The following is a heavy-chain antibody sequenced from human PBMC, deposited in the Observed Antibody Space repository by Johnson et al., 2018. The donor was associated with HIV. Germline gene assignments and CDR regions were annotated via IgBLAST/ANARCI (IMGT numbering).Heavy chain of an antibody. V-gene: IGHV3-7*01. J-gene: IGHJ3*02. D-gene: IGHD2-2*01. CDR1: GFIFSSYW. CDR3: AKDGAMAFDI. Sequence: VQLVESGGGVVQPGGSLRLSCAASGFIFSSYWMSWVRQAPGKGLEWVANIKQDGSEKYYVDSVKGRFTISRDNAKNSLYLQMNSLRAEDTAVYYCAKDGAMAFDIWGQGTLVTVSS. CDR2: IKQDGSEK.